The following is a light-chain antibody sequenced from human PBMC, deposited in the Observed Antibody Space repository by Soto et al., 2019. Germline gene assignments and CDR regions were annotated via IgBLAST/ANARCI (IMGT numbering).Light chain of an antibody. J-gene: IGLJ1*01. Sequence: QSVLTQPASVSGSPGQSITISCTGTSSDVGGYNYVSWYQQHPGKAPKLMIYEVSNRPSGVSNRFSGSKSDNTASLTISGLQAEDEADYYCSSYTSSSTLYVFXTGTKVTVL. CDR3: SSYTSSSTLYV. CDR2: EVS. V-gene: IGLV2-14*01. CDR1: SSDVGGYNY.